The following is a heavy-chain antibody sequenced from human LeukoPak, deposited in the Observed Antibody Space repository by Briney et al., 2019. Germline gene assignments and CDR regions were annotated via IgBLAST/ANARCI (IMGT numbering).Heavy chain of an antibody. CDR2: MNYNSGNT. Sequence: GASVKVSCKASGYTFTSFDINWVRQATGQGLEWMGWMNYNSGNTGYAQKFQGRVTMTRDTSISTAYMELSRLRSDDTAVYYCARGGWTGGDTAMVTFDGYWGQGTLVTVSS. V-gene: IGHV1-8*01. J-gene: IGHJ4*02. D-gene: IGHD5-18*01. CDR3: ARGGWTGGDTAMVTFDGY. CDR1: GYTFTSFD.